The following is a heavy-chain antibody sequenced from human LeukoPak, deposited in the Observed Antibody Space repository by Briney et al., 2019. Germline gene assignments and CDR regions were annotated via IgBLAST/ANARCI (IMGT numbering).Heavy chain of an antibody. J-gene: IGHJ4*02. CDR1: GYTFTGYY. V-gene: IGHV1-18*04. CDR3: ARDISWYLGY. CDR2: ISAYNGNT. D-gene: IGHD6-13*01. Sequence: PSASVKVSCKASGYTFTGYYMHWVRQAPGQGLEWMGWISAYNGNTNYAQKLQGRVTMTTDTSTSTAYMELRSLGSDDTAVYYCARDISWYLGYWGQGTLVTVSS.